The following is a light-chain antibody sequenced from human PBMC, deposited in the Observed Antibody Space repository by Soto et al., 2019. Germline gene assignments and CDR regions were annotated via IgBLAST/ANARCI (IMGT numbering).Light chain of an antibody. CDR1: QSVSSS. J-gene: IGKJ4*01. V-gene: IGKV3-11*01. CDR3: HQRSKWPLT. Sequence: EIVMTQSPATLSVSPGERATLSCRASQSVSSSLAWYQQKPGQAPRLLIYDASNRATDIPARFSGSGSGTDFTLTISSLDPEDFAVYYCHQRSKWPLTFGGGTKVEIK. CDR2: DAS.